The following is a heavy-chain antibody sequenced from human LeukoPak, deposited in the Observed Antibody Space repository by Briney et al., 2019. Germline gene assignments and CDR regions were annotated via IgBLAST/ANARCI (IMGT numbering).Heavy chain of an antibody. D-gene: IGHD3-3*01. Sequence: SETLSLTCTVSGGSISSGDYYWSWIRQPPGKGLEWIGSIYYSGSTYYNPSLKSRVTISVDTSKNQFSLKLSSVTAADTAVYYCARQEVIRFLEWLLRFDPWGQGTLVTVSS. CDR3: ARQEVIRFLEWLLRFDP. CDR2: IYYSGST. J-gene: IGHJ5*02. V-gene: IGHV4-39*01. CDR1: GGSISSGDYY.